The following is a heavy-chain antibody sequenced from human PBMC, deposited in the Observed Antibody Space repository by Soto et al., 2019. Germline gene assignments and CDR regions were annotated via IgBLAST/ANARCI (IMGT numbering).Heavy chain of an antibody. Sequence: QVQLVQSGAEVKKPGASVKVSCKASGYIFTAYSMHWVRQAPGQGLEWMGVVNPSGGSTNYAQKFQGRINMTRDTSTSTVYMDLSSLTSEDTAVYYCAREENCSDGICYSEYFQRGGQGTLVTVSS. CDR3: AREENCSDGICYSEYFQR. J-gene: IGHJ1*01. V-gene: IGHV1-46*01. CDR1: GYIFTAYS. CDR2: VNPSGGST. D-gene: IGHD2-15*01.